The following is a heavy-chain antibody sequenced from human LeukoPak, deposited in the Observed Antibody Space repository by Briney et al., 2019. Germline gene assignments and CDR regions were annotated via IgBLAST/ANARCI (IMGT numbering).Heavy chain of an antibody. V-gene: IGHV3-7*03. CDR2: IKQDGSRQ. D-gene: IGHD3-16*01. CDR1: GFTFSSYS. J-gene: IGHJ5*02. CDR3: VRDDWGPGDH. Sequence: PGGSLRLSCAASGFTFSSYSMNWVRQTPGAGLEWVANIKQDGSRQYYVDSVKGRFAISRDNAKNLLFLEMNSLRDEDTAIYYCVRDDWGPGDHWGQGTVVTVSS.